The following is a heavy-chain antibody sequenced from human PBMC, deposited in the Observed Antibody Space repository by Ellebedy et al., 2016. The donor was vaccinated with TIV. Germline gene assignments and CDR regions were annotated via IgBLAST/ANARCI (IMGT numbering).Heavy chain of an antibody. J-gene: IGHJ5*02. CDR3: ARDTRFIDQQHNWFDP. V-gene: IGHV3-11*01. CDR2: ITSSGSPT. CDR1: GFIFSDYY. Sequence: GESLKISCAASGFIFSDYYMIWIRQAPGKGLECVSYITSSGSPTYYADSVRGRFTISRDNAKNPLYLQMNSLRAEDTAVYFCARDTRFIDQQHNWFDPWGQGTLVTVFS. D-gene: IGHD1/OR15-1a*01.